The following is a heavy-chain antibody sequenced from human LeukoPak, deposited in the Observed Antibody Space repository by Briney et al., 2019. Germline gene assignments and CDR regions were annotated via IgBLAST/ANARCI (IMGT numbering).Heavy chain of an antibody. CDR1: GFTFSDYY. V-gene: IGHV3-11*01. CDR2: ISSSATTI. Sequence: GGSLRLSCAASGFTFSDYYMSWIRQAPGKGLEWVSYISSSATTIYYADPVKGRFTISRDNAKNSLYLQMNSLRAEDTAVYYCARGTASTGLDNWGQGTLVTVSS. CDR3: ARGTASTGLDN. J-gene: IGHJ4*02. D-gene: IGHD1-1*01.